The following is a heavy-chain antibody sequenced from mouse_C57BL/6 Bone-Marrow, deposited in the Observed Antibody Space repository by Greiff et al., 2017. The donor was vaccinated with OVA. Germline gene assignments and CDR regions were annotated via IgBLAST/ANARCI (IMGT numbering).Heavy chain of an antibody. D-gene: IGHD1-1*01. CDR1: GYTFTTYP. CDR2: FHPYNDDT. Sequence: QVQLQQSGAELVKPGASVKMSCKASGYTFTTYPIEWMKQNHGKSLAWIGNFHPYNDDTKYNEKFKGKATWTVEKSSSTVYLELSRLTSDDSAVYYCAIYYYGSGYFDVWGTGTTVTVSS. V-gene: IGHV1-47*01. J-gene: IGHJ1*03. CDR3: AIYYYGSGYFDV.